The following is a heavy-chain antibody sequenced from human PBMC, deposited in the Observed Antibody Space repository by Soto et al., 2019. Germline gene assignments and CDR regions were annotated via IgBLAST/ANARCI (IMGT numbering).Heavy chain of an antibody. CDR1: GFTFSSYG. CDR3: AKGTAIVLVPAAMNYYYGMDV. CDR2: ISSDGSNK. Sequence: QVQLVESGGGVVQPGRSLRLSCAASGFTFSSYGMHWVRQAPGKGLERVAVISSDGSNKYYADSVKGRFTISRDNSKNTLYLQMNSLRAEDTAVYYCAKGTAIVLVPAAMNYYYGMDVWGQGTTVTVSS. V-gene: IGHV3-30*18. J-gene: IGHJ6*02. D-gene: IGHD2-2*01.